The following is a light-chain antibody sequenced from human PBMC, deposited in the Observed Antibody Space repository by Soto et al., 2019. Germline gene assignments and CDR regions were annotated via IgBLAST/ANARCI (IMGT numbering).Light chain of an antibody. Sequence: QSALTQPRSVSGSPKQSVTISCTGTSSDVGTYNYVSWLQQHPGKAPKLMISDVSKRPSGVPDRFSGSKSGNTASLTISGPQAEDEAEYYCCTCARSDILLFGGGTKLTVL. V-gene: IGLV2-11*01. CDR1: SSDVGTYNY. J-gene: IGLJ2*01. CDR3: CTCARSDILL. CDR2: DVS.